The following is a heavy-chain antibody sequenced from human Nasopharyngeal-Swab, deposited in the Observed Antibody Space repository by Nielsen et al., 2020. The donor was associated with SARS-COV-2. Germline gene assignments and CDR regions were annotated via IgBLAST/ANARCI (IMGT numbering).Heavy chain of an antibody. D-gene: IGHD4-17*01. CDR2: ISAYNGNT. CDR1: GYTFITFG. J-gene: IGHJ3*02. V-gene: IGHV1-18*01. CDR3: ARDNESGDYYAYDM. Sequence: ASVKVSCKASGYTFITFGITWVRQAPGQGLEWMGWISAYNGNTNYAQKFQDRVTVTTDTSTTTAYMELRGLKTDDTAVYYCARDNESGDYYAYDMWGQGTTVTVSS.